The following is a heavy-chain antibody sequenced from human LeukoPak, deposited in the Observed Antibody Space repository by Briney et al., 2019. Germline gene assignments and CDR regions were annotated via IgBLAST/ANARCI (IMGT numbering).Heavy chain of an antibody. Sequence: PGGSLRLSCAASGFTVSSNYMSWVRQAPGKGLEWVSVIYSGGSTYYADSVKGRFTISRDNSKNTLYLQMNSLRAEDTAVYYCARSEYSYGLTNFDYWGQGTLVTVSS. CDR3: ARSEYSYGLTNFDY. J-gene: IGHJ4*02. CDR2: IYSGGST. CDR1: GFTVSSNY. V-gene: IGHV3-53*01. D-gene: IGHD5-18*01.